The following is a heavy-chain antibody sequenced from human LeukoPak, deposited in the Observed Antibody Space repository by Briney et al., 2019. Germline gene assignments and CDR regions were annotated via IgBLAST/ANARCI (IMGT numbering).Heavy chain of an antibody. V-gene: IGHV3-23*01. Sequence: GGSLRLSCAASGFTFSSYAINWARQAPGKGLEWVSGISGSGGSTYYADSAQGRFTISRDNSKNTVYLQMNSLGVEDTAVYHCAKDRIVSAGTAYYFDYWGQGTLVTVSS. J-gene: IGHJ4*02. D-gene: IGHD6-13*01. CDR2: ISGSGGST. CDR1: GFTFSSYA. CDR3: AKDRIVSAGTAYYFDY.